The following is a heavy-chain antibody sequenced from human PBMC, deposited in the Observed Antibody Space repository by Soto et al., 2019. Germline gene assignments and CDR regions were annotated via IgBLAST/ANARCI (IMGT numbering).Heavy chain of an antibody. V-gene: IGHV4-59*01. D-gene: IGHD6-19*01. Sequence: SETLSLTCTVSGGSISSYYWSWIRQPPGKGLEWIGYIYYSGSTNYNPSLKSRVTISVDTSKNQFSLKLSSVTAADTAVYYCARGRSAVAGSPWFDPWGQGTLVT. J-gene: IGHJ5*02. CDR2: IYYSGST. CDR1: GGSISSYY. CDR3: ARGRSAVAGSPWFDP.